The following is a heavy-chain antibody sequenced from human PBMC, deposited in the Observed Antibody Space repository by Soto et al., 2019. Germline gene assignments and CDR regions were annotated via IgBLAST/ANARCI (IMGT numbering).Heavy chain of an antibody. CDR3: ARVEAHDAFYI. CDR1: GYSVTIYY. Sequence: GVPVPVSRKASGYSVTIYYIIWLQEATGQGLEWMGWMNPNSGNTGYAQKYQGRVTMTRNTSRSTVYMELSRLRSEDTAVYYCARVEAHDAFYIWGKGTMVTVS. CDR2: MNPNSGNT. V-gene: IGHV1-8*02. J-gene: IGHJ3*02.